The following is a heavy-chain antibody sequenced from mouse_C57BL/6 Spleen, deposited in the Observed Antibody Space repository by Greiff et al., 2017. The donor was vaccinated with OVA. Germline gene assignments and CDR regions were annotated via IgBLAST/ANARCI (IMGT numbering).Heavy chain of an antibody. Sequence: VQLQQSGPGLVQPSQSLSITCTVSGFSLTSYGVHWVRQSPGKGLEWLGVIWSGGSTDYNAAFISRLSISKDNSKSQVFFKMNSLQADDTAIYYCATLPYYGSSPWFAYWGQGTLVTVSA. CDR3: ATLPYYGSSPWFAY. D-gene: IGHD1-1*01. V-gene: IGHV2-2*01. CDR2: IWSGGST. J-gene: IGHJ3*01. CDR1: GFSLTSYG.